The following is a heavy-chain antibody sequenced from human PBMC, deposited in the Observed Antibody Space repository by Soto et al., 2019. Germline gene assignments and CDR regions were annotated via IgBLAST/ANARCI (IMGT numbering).Heavy chain of an antibody. J-gene: IGHJ4*02. V-gene: IGHV4-31*03. CDR1: GGSISSGGYY. D-gene: IGHD2-8*01. CDR3: ARDSVKYCTNGVCYVGNFDY. CDR2: IYYSGST. Sequence: PSETLSLTCTVSGGSISSGGYYWSWIRQHPGKGLEWIGYIYYSGSTYYNPSLKSRVTISVDTSKNQFSLKLSSVTAADTAVYYCARDSVKYCTNGVCYVGNFDYWGQGTLVTVSS.